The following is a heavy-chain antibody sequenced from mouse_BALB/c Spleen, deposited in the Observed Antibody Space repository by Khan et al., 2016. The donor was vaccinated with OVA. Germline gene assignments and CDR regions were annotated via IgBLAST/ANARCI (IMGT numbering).Heavy chain of an antibody. J-gene: IGHJ1*01. V-gene: IGHV5-6-3*01. CDR2: INSNGGTS. CDR1: GFIFSGSG. Sequence: VELVESGGGLVQPGGSLTLSCAASGFIFSGSGMSWVRQTPDKRLELVATINSNGGTSYYPDSVKGRFTISRDNAKNTLHLQMSSLKSEDTAMYYCTRIYYRYDEGYWFFDVWGAGTTVTVSS. D-gene: IGHD2-14*01. CDR3: TRIYYRYDEGYWFFDV.